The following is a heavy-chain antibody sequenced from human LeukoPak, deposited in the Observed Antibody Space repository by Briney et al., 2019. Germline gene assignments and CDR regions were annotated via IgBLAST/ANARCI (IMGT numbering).Heavy chain of an antibody. J-gene: IGHJ5*02. D-gene: IGHD2-15*01. V-gene: IGHV1-69*13. CDR1: GGTFSSYA. CDR2: IIPIFGTA. CDR3: ARVGDCSGGSCYSGLFDP. Sequence: ASVKVSCKASGGTFSSYAISRVRQAPGQGLEWMGGIIPIFGTANYAQKFQGRVTITADESTSTAYMELSSLRSEDTAVYYCARVGDCSGGSCYSGLFDPWGQGTLVTVSS.